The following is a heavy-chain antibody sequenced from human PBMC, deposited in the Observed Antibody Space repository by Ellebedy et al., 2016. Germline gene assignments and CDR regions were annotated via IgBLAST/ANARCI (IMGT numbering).Heavy chain of an antibody. CDR1: GYTFTSYY. D-gene: IGHD5-24*01. CDR3: ARGHGGYNSY. V-gene: IGHV1-2*02. J-gene: IGHJ4*02. CDR2: INPNSGGT. Sequence: ASVKVSXXASGYTFTSYYMHWVRQAPGQGLEWMGWINPNSGGTNYAQKFQGRVTMTRNTSISTAYMELSSLRSEDTAVYYCARGHGGYNSYWGQGTLVTVSS.